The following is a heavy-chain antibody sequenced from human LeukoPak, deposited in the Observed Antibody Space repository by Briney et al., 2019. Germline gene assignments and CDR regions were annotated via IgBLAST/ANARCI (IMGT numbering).Heavy chain of an antibody. CDR2: ISSSGSTI. D-gene: IGHD3-22*01. V-gene: IGHV3-48*03. CDR3: ARGESYYDSSGYSSPPDY. J-gene: IGHJ4*02. CDR1: GFTFSSYE. Sequence: GGSLRLSCAASGFTFSSYEMNWVRQAPGEGLEWVSYISSSGSTIYYADSVKGRFTISRDNAKNSLYLQMNSLRAEDTAVYYCARGESYYDSSGYSSPPDYWGQGTLVTVSS.